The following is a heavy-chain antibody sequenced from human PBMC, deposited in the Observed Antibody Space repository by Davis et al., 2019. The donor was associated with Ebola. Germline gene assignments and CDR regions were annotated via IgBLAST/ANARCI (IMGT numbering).Heavy chain of an antibody. D-gene: IGHD3-22*01. CDR1: GYTFTGYY. V-gene: IGHV1-2*06. J-gene: IGHJ3*02. CDR2: INPNSGGT. Sequence: AASVKVSCKASGYTFTGYYMHWVRQAPGQGLEWMGRINPNSGGTNYAQKFQGRVTISVDTSKNQFSLKLSSVTAADTAVYYCARESYYYDSSGYHRGAFDIWGQGTMVTVSS. CDR3: ARESYYYDSSGYHRGAFDI.